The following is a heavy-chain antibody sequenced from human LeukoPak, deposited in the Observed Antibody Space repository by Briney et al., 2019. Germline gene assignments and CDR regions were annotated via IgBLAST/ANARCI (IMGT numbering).Heavy chain of an antibody. CDR1: GFTFSSYA. J-gene: IGHJ4*02. CDR2: ISSSSSYI. D-gene: IGHD3-10*01. CDR3: ARDPGFGDSSYYFDY. V-gene: IGHV3-21*01. Sequence: GGSLRLSCAASGFTFSSYAMSWVRQAPGKGLEWVSSISSSSSYIYYADSVKGRFTISRDNAKNSLYLQMNSLRAEDTAVYYCARDPGFGDSSYYFDYWGQGTLVTVSS.